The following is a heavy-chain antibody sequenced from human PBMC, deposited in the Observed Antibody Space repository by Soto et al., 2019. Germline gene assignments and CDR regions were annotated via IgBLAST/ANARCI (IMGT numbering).Heavy chain of an antibody. V-gene: IGHV3-30*03. D-gene: IGHD3-10*01. CDR1: GFTFSSYG. Sequence: GGSLRLSCAASGFTFSSYGMHGVRQAPGKGLEWVAVISYDGSNKYYADSVKGRFTISRDNSKNTLYLQMNSLRSEDTAVYYCARITMVRGVIEYFDYWGQGTLVTVSS. J-gene: IGHJ4*02. CDR2: ISYDGSNK. CDR3: ARITMVRGVIEYFDY.